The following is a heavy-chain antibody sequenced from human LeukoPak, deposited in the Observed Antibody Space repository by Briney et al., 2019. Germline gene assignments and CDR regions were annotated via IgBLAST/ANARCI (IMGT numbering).Heavy chain of an antibody. V-gene: IGHV4-4*02. J-gene: IGHJ3*02. CDR2: IYHSGST. CDR3: ARHLNNGFDI. CDR1: GGSISSSNW. Sequence: PSETLSLTCAVSGGSISSSNWWSWVRQPPGKGLEWIGEIYHSGSTNYNPSLKSRVTLSVDTSKNQFSLKLSSVPAADTAIYYCARHLNNGFDIWGRGTMVTVSS. D-gene: IGHD2/OR15-2a*01.